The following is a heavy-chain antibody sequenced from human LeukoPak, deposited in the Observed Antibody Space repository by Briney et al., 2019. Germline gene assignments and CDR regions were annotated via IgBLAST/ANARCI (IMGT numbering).Heavy chain of an antibody. V-gene: IGHV3-48*04. J-gene: IGHJ4*02. D-gene: IGHD3-3*01. CDR1: GFTFSSYS. CDR2: ISSSGSTI. Sequence: GGSLRLSCAASGFTFSSYSMNWVRQAPGKGLEWVSYISSSGSTICYADSVKGRFTISRDNAKNSLYLQMNSLRAEDTAVYYCARDLFWSGYYDYWGQGTLVTVSS. CDR3: ARDLFWSGYYDY.